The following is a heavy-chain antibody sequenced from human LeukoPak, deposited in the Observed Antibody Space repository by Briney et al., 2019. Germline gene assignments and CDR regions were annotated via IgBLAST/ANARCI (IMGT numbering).Heavy chain of an antibody. Sequence: SVKVSCKASGGTFSSYAISWVRQAPGQGLEWMGRIIPILGIANCAQKFQGRVTITADKSTSTAYMELSSLRSEDTAVYYCARGVVPAAFYYYYYGMDVWGQGTTVTVSS. D-gene: IGHD2-2*01. CDR1: GGTFSSYA. V-gene: IGHV1-69*04. CDR3: ARGVVPAAFYYYYYGMDV. J-gene: IGHJ6*02. CDR2: IIPILGIA.